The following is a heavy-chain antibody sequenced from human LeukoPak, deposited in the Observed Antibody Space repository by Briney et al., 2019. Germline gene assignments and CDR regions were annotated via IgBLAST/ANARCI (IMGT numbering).Heavy chain of an antibody. V-gene: IGHV4-59*01. Sequence: SETLSLTCTVSGGSMSSYYWTWIRQPPGKGLEWIGYIYYSGSTNYNPSLKSRVTISVDTSKNQFSLKLSSVTAADTAVYYCARDSTSVLRYFDWPSRGAFDIWGQGTMVTVSS. D-gene: IGHD3-9*01. CDR2: IYYSGST. CDR3: ARDSTSVLRYFDWPSRGAFDI. J-gene: IGHJ3*02. CDR1: GGSMSSYY.